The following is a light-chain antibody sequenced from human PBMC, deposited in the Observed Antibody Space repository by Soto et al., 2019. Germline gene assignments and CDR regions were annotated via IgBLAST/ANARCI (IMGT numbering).Light chain of an antibody. CDR1: QGISSA. J-gene: IGKJ3*01. CDR3: QQFDDYPFT. CDR2: DAS. V-gene: IGKV1D-13*01. Sequence: AIQLTQSPSSLSAYVGDSVSITCRASQGISSALAWYQQKPGRAPKLLIYDASTLEGGVPSRFSGSRSGTDFTLTVSSLQPEDFATYYCQQFDDYPFTFGRGTKVDTK.